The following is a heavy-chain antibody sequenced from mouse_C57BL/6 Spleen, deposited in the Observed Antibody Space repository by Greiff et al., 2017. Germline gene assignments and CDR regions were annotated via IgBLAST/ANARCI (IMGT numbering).Heavy chain of an antibody. CDR1: GYTFTSYW. J-gene: IGHJ2*01. V-gene: IGHV1-52*01. CDR3: ARGGEFITTVVAPLDY. CDR2: IDPSDSET. D-gene: IGHD1-1*01. Sequence: QVQLQQPGAELVRPGSSVKLSCKASGYTFTSYWMHWVKQRPIQGLEWIGNIDPSDSETHYNQKFKDKATVTVDKSSSTAYMQLSSLTSEDSAVYYCARGGEFITTVVAPLDYWGQGTTLTVSS.